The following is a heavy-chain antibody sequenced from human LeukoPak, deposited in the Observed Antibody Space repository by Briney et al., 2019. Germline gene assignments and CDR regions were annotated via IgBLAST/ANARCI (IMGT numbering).Heavy chain of an antibody. V-gene: IGHV3-9*03. CDR3: AKDIGGEVVAASFDY. J-gene: IGHJ4*02. CDR1: GFTFDDYA. D-gene: IGHD2-15*01. CDR2: ISWNRGSI. Sequence: SLRLSCAASGFTFDDYAMHGVRQAPGKGVEGGSGISWNRGSIVYADSVKGRFTISRDNAKNSLYLQMNSLRAEDMALYYCAKDIGGEVVAASFDYWGQGTLVTVSS.